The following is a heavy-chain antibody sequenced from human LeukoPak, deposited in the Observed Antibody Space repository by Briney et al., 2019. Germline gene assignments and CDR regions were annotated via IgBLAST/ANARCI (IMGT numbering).Heavy chain of an antibody. J-gene: IGHJ6*03. CDR2: ISGSGGST. CDR1: GFTFSSYA. D-gene: IGHD3-3*01. V-gene: IGHV3-23*01. CDR3: AKRQKRQKFWSYYYYYMDV. Sequence: PGGSLRLSCAASGFTFSSYAVSWVRQAPGKGLEWVSAISGSGGSTYYADSVKGRFTISRDNSKNTLYLHMNSLRAEDTAVYYCAKRQKRQKFWSYYYYYMDVWGKGTTVTVSS.